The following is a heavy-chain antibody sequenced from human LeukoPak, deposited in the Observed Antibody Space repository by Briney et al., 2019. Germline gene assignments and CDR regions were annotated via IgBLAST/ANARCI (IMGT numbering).Heavy chain of an antibody. J-gene: IGHJ4*02. V-gene: IGHV3-23*01. Sequence: PGGSLRLSCAASGFTFSSYAMSWVRQAPGKGLEWVSAISGSGGSTYYADSVKGRFTISRDNSKNTLYLQMNSLRAEDTAVYYCARGQYYYDSSGNSHIDYWGQGTLVTVSS. D-gene: IGHD3-22*01. CDR2: ISGSGGST. CDR3: ARGQYYYDSSGNSHIDY. CDR1: GFTFSSYA.